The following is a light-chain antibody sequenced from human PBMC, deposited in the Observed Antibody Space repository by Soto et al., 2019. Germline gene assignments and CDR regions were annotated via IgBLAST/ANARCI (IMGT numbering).Light chain of an antibody. V-gene: IGKV3-11*01. Sequence: EIVLTQSPVTLSLSPGERATLSCRASQSVTTYLVWYQQKPGQAPKLLIYDASNRATGIPARFSGSGPGTDFTLTISSLEPEDFAVYYCQQRSNWPLTFGGGTKVEIK. CDR1: QSVTTY. J-gene: IGKJ4*01. CDR2: DAS. CDR3: QQRSNWPLT.